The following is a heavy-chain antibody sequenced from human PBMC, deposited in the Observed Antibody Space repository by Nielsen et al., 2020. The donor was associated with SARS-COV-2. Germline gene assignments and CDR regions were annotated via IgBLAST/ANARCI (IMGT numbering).Heavy chain of an antibody. CDR2: IWFDGSSE. CDR1: GFTFSTFG. D-gene: IGHD6-19*01. CDR3: ARVSSMWLTYMDV. Sequence: GESLKISCAASGFTFSTFGMHWVRQAPGKGLEWVAVIWFDGSSEDYADSVKGRFTISRDNAKNSLYLQMNSLRVEDTAVYYCARVSSMWLTYMDVWGQGTTVTVSS. J-gene: IGHJ6*02. V-gene: IGHV3-33*01.